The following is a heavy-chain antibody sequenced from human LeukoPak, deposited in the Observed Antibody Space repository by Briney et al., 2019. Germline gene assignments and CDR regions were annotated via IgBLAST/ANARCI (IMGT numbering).Heavy chain of an antibody. Sequence: SETLFLTCTVSGGSVSSSSYYWGWIRQPPGKGLEWIGYIYYSGSTYYNPSLKSRVSISVDTSKNQFYLKVSSVTAADTAVYYCARDHGDFVNWVDPWGQGTLVTVSS. V-gene: IGHV4-30-4*08. CDR3: ARDHGDFVNWVDP. CDR2: IYYSGST. CDR1: GGSVSSSSYY. D-gene: IGHD4-17*01. J-gene: IGHJ5*02.